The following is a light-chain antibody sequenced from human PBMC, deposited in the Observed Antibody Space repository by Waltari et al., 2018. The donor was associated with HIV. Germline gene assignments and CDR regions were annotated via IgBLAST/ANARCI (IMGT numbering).Light chain of an antibody. CDR2: EAS. V-gene: IGLV2-14*03. CDR1: SSDVGGYNY. Sequence: QSALTQPASVSGSHGQSITFYCIGTSSDVGGYNYVSWYQTVPSKAPKLQITEASSRPSGLSNRFSGSKSANTASLTISGLQAEDEADYYCISYTKSGTYVFGTVTKVTV. J-gene: IGLJ1*01. CDR3: ISYTKSGTYV.